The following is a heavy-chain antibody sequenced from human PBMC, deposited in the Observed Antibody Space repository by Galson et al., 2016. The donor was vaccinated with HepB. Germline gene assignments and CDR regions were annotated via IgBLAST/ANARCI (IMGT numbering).Heavy chain of an antibody. J-gene: IGHJ4*02. D-gene: IGHD2-2*01. CDR2: IWYDGGKK. CDR3: ASACSSTTCYGDFDY. Sequence: SLRLSCAASGFTFSSYGMHWVRQAPGKGLGWVAVIWYDGGKKYYADSVKGRFAISRDNSKNTLYLQMNSLRAEDTAVYYCASACSSTTCYGDFDYWGQGTLVTAS. V-gene: IGHV3-33*01. CDR1: GFTFSSYG.